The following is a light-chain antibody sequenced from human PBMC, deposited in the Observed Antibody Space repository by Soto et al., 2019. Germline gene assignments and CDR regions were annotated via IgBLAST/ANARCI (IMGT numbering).Light chain of an antibody. Sequence: SRCPCISNRDTITCRASQNITTYFNWYQQKPGQAPTLLIYAASSLQSGVPSRFSGRGSGTDFTLTINRMPADDLAPQSRHPCCTALWTFGLATELDIK. V-gene: IGKV1-39*01. CDR3: HPCCTALWT. CDR1: QNITTY. CDR2: AAS. J-gene: IGKJ1*01.